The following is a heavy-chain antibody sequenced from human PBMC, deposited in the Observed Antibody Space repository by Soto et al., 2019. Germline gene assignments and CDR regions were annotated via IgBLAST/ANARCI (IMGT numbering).Heavy chain of an antibody. V-gene: IGHV3-30*03. D-gene: IGHD6-13*01. CDR1: GFTFGRYA. Sequence: QVQLVESGGGVVQPGRSLRLSCSASGFTFGRYAMHWVRQAPGKGLEWVAVMSFDGINRYCAESVEGRFTISRDNSKSTVFLEVSRLRAEDTAVYYCAAGSHVDYWGQGTLVTVSS. J-gene: IGHJ4*02. CDR3: AAGSHVDY. CDR2: MSFDGINR.